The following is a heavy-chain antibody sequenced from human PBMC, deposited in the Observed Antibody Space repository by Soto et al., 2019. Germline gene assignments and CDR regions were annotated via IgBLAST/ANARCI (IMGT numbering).Heavy chain of an antibody. Sequence: GGSLRLSCAASGFTFSSYAMSWVRQAPGKRLEWVSAISGRGGSTYYADSVKGRFTISRDNSKNTLYLQMNSLRAEDTAVYYCAKDPPYYYDSSGYYGYWGQGTLVTVSS. CDR1: GFTFSSYA. D-gene: IGHD3-22*01. CDR2: ISGRGGST. V-gene: IGHV3-23*01. J-gene: IGHJ4*02. CDR3: AKDPPYYYDSSGYYGY.